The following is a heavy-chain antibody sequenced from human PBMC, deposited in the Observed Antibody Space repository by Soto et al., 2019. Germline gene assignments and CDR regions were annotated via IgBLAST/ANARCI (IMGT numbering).Heavy chain of an antibody. D-gene: IGHD6-13*01. J-gene: IGHJ4*02. CDR2: ISYSGSS. CDR3: ARKTRAGSEDF. V-gene: IGHV4-31*03. CDR1: GGSNIRDGYY. Sequence: SETLSLTCTVSGGSNIRDGYYWSWIRQHPGKGLEWIAYISYSGSSYSNPSLKSRVTISADTSKNQFSLRLTSVTAADTAVYFCARKTRAGSEDFWGQGTLVTVSS.